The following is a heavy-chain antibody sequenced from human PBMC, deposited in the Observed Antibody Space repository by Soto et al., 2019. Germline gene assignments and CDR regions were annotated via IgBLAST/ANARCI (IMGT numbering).Heavy chain of an antibody. J-gene: IGHJ3*02. D-gene: IGHD3-9*01. CDR2: MNPNSGNT. CDR1: GYTFTSYD. Sequence: QVQLVQSGAEVKKPGASVKVSCKASGYTFTSYDINWVRQATGQGLEWMGWMNPNSGNTGYAQKVQGRVTMTRNTSISTAYMELSSLRSEDTAVYYCAIHYDILTGYYNAPDDAFDIWGQGTMVTVSS. CDR3: AIHYDILTGYYNAPDDAFDI. V-gene: IGHV1-8*01.